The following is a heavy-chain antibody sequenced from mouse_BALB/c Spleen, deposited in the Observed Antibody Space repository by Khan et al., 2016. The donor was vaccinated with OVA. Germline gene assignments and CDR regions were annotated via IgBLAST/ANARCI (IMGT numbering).Heavy chain of an antibody. D-gene: IGHD1-1*01. J-gene: IGHJ4*01. CDR3: ARYYGSSGMDY. Sequence: VQLQQSGAEFVKPGASVKLSCTASGFNIKDTFMHWVKQRPEQGLEWIGRIDPANGNTKYDPKFQGKATITADTSSNTAYLQLSSLTSEDAAVYYCARYYGSSGMDYWGQGTSVTVSS. V-gene: IGHV14-3*02. CDR1: GFNIKDTF. CDR2: IDPANGNT.